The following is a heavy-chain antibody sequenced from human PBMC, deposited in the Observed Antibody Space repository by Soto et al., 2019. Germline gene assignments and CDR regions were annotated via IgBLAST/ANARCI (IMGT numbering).Heavy chain of an antibody. CDR2: ISAYNGNT. CDR3: ARVEDNPDDNAFDI. CDR1: GYTFTSYG. V-gene: IGHV1-18*01. D-gene: IGHD2-15*01. Sequence: ASVKVSCKASGYTFTSYGISWVRQAPGQGLEWMGWISAYNGNTNYAQKLQGRVTMTTDTSTSTAYMELRSLRSDDTAVYYCARVEDNPDDNAFDIWGQGTMVTVSS. J-gene: IGHJ3*02.